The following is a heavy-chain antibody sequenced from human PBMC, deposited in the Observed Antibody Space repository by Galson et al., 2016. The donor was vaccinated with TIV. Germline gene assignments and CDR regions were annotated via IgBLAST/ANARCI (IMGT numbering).Heavy chain of an antibody. Sequence: SLRLSCAASGFTFYNFWMSWVRQAPGKGLEWVANIKGDGSDKDYVDSVKGRFTTSRDNAKNSLYLQMNSLRPEDTAVYYCARVHWGIIVVPAATPNNWFDPWGQGTLVIVSS. D-gene: IGHD3-22*01. CDR1: GFTFYNFW. V-gene: IGHV3-7*01. CDR3: ARVHWGIIVVPAATPNNWFDP. J-gene: IGHJ5*02. CDR2: IKGDGSDK.